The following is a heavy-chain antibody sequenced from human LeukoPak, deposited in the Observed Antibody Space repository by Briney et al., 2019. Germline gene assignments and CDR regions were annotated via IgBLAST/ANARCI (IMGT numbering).Heavy chain of an antibody. D-gene: IGHD3-10*01. Sequence: GGSLRLSCAASGFTLSSYWMHWVRQAPGKGLVWVSRINSDGSSTSYADSVKGRFTISRDNAKNTLYLQMNSLRAEDTAVYYCARGFLGSGYYGSGSYSWFDPWGQGTLVTVSS. J-gene: IGHJ5*02. CDR3: ARGFLGSGYYGSGSYSWFDP. CDR1: GFTLSSYW. V-gene: IGHV3-74*01. CDR2: INSDGSST.